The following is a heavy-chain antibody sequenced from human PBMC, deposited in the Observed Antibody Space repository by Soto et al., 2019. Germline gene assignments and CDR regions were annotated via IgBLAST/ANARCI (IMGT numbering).Heavy chain of an antibody. Sequence: EVQLVESGGDLVQRGGSLKLSCTGLGFNFSGSALHWVRQPSGKGLEWVGRIRGRAKKYATSYATSGRGRFYLSRDDSKNTAFLQMNSLRDEDTGVYFCCGRGGDSLQDIWCQGTLVTVSS. D-gene: IGHD4-17*01. J-gene: IGHJ4*02. CDR3: CGRGGDSLQDI. V-gene: IGHV3-73*01. CDR2: IRGRAKKYAT. CDR1: GFNFSGSA.